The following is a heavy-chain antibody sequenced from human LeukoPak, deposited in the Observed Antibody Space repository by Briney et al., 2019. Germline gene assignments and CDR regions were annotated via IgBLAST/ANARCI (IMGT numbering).Heavy chain of an antibody. CDR1: GGSISTSSYH. CDR3: ARHRWMEVYGSGSYYVDY. Sequence: SETLSLTCTVSGGSISTSSYHWGWIRQPPGKGLEWIGSIYHSRSTYYNASLKSRATISADTSKNQFSLKLSSVTAADTAVYYCARHRWMEVYGSGSYYVDYWGQGTLVTVSS. V-gene: IGHV4-39*01. J-gene: IGHJ4*02. CDR2: IYHSRST. D-gene: IGHD3-10*01.